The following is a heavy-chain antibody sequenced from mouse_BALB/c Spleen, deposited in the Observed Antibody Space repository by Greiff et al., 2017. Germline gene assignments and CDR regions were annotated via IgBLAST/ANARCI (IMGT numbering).Heavy chain of an antibody. V-gene: IGHV14-1*02. Sequence: VQLQQSGAELVRPGALVKLSCKASGFNIKDYYMHWVTQRPEQGLEWIGWIDPENGNTIYDPKFQGKASITADTSSNTAYLQLSSLTSEDTAVYYCARSTMITTGGFAYWGQGTLVTVSA. J-gene: IGHJ3*01. CDR1: GFNIKDYY. CDR2: IDPENGNT. CDR3: ARSTMITTGGFAY. D-gene: IGHD2-4*01.